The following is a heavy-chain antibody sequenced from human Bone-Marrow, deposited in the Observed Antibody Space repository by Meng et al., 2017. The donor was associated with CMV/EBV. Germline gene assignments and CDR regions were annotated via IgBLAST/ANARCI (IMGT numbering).Heavy chain of an antibody. CDR2: IYYSGST. Sequence: GSLSISSYYWGWIRQPPGKGLEWIGSIYYSGSTYYNPSLKSRVTISVDTSKNQFSLKLSSVTAADTAVYYCARSADYGDYHYNWFDPWGQGTLVTVSS. D-gene: IGHD4-17*01. CDR1: GSLSISSYY. V-gene: IGHV4-39*01. CDR3: ARSADYGDYHYNWFDP. J-gene: IGHJ5*02.